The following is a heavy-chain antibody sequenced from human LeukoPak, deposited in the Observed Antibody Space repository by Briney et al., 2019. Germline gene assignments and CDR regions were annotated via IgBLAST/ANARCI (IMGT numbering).Heavy chain of an antibody. J-gene: IGHJ4*02. D-gene: IGHD3-3*01. CDR2: IYYGGST. CDR3: ARTPRNVWSGYHFDY. CDR1: GASISTNDYY. V-gene: IGHV4-39*07. Sequence: SETLSPICTVSGASISTNDYYWGWLRQPPGKGLEWIGNIYYGGSTFYNPSLKSRVTMPVHTSNNHFSLNLSSVTAADTAVYYCARTPRNVWSGYHFDYWGQGTLVTVSS.